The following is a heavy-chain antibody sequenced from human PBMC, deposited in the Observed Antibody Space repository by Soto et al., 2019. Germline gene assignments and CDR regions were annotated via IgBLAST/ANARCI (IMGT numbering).Heavy chain of an antibody. V-gene: IGHV5-51*01. CDR2: IYPGDSAT. Sequence: GESLNISCKGSGYTFTDYWIGWVRQLPGKGLEWMGIIYPGDSATRYSPSFQGHVTITVDKSTSTAYLQWNTLKASDTAMYYCAGHISNFRWCYLGMVVCRQRTMVTVS. J-gene: IGHJ6*02. CDR1: GYTFTDYW. CDR3: AGHISNFRWCYLGMVV. D-gene: IGHD2-21*01.